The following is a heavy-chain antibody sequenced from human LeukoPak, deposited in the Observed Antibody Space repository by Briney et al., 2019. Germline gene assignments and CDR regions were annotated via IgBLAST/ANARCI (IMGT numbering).Heavy chain of an antibody. J-gene: IGHJ4*02. V-gene: IGHV3-23*01. CDR2: ITGNGVYT. CDR1: GLPFGSYG. Sequence: GGSLRLSCAASGLPFGSYGMTWVRQAPGKGLEWVSGITGNGVYTYYADSVKGRFTISRDNSKNTLSLQMKRLRAEDTAVYYCAKSYCGGDCGWGPGTLVTVSS. D-gene: IGHD2-21*02. CDR3: AKSYCGGDCG.